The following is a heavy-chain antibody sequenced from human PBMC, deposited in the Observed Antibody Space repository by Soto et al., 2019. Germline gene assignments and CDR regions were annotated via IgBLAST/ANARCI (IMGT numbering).Heavy chain of an antibody. J-gene: IGHJ4*02. CDR1: GYTLTELS. D-gene: IGHD3-22*01. Sequence: ASVKVSCKVSGYTLTELSMHWVQQAPGQGLEWMGGIIPIFGTANYAQMFQGRVTITADESTSTAYMELSSLRSEDTAVYYCARDIGYDSSGYYPIDYWGQGTLVTVSS. CDR3: ARDIGYDSSGYYPIDY. CDR2: IIPIFGTA. V-gene: IGHV1-69*13.